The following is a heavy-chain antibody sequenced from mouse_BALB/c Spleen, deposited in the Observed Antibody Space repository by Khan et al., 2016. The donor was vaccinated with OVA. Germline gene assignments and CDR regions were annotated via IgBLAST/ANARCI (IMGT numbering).Heavy chain of an antibody. D-gene: IGHD2-14*01. J-gene: IGHJ2*01. Sequence: EVELVESGGGLVKPGGSLKLSCAASGFTFSTYTMSWVRQTPEKRLEWVATISSGGSYTYYPDSVKGRFTISRDNAKNTLYLQLSSHKSEAKAMSYVTRVRVQQARYFDYWGQGTTLTVSS. CDR1: GFTFSTYT. CDR3: TRVRVQQARYFDY. CDR2: ISSGGSYT. V-gene: IGHV5-6-4*01.